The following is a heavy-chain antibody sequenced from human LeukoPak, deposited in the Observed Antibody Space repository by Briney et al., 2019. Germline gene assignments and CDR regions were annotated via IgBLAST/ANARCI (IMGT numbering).Heavy chain of an antibody. V-gene: IGHV4-59*01. J-gene: IGHJ4*02. CDR2: IYYSGST. CDR1: GGSISSYY. Sequence: ASETLSLTCTVSGGSISSYYWSWIRQPPGKGLEWIGYIYYSGSTIYNPSLKSRVTISVDTSKNQFSLKLSSVTAADTAVYYCARGPIIGFDYWGQGTLVTVSS. D-gene: IGHD3-9*01. CDR3: ARGPIIGFDY.